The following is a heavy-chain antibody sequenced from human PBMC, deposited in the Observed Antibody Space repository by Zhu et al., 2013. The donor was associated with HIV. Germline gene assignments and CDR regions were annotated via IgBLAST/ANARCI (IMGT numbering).Heavy chain of an antibody. CDR1: GGTFSGYA. CDR3: ARLMDIRNNPTDALDI. D-gene: IGHD1-20*01. CDR2: ITPILGTR. V-gene: IGHV1-69*19. Sequence: QMQLVQSGAEVKKPGSSVKVSCKSSGGTFSGYAISWVRQASGQGLEWMGGITPILGTRDYAQKFQGRVAISADESMTTVYMDLSSLSSEDTATYYCARLMDIRNNPTDALDIWGQGTVVTGLF. J-gene: IGHJ3*02.